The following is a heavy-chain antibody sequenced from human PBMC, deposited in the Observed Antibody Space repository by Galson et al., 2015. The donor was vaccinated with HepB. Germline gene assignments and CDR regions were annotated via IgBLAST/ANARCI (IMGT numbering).Heavy chain of an antibody. CDR2: ISSSSSYI. D-gene: IGHD3-22*01. J-gene: IGHJ4*02. CDR1: GFTFSSYS. CDR3: AREILGYYDSSGYYCDY. V-gene: IGHV3-21*01. Sequence: SLRLSCAASGFTFSSYSMNWVRQAPGKGLEWVSSISSSSSYIYYADSVKGRFTISRDNAKNSLYLQMNSLRAEDTAVYYCAREILGYYDSSGYYCDYWGQGTLVTVSS.